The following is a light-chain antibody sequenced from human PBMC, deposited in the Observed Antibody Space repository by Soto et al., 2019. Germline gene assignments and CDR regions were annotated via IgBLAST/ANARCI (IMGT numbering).Light chain of an antibody. CDR1: GSNIGTNY. V-gene: IGLV1-47*01. CDR3: AAWDNSLSGRL. J-gene: IGLJ3*02. Sequence: QSVLTQPPSASGTPGQRVTISCSGSGSNIGTNYVYWYQQLPGSAPKLLIYGNDQRPSGVPDRFSGSKSGTSASLAISGVRSEDGADYYCAAWDNSLSGRLFGGGTKLTVL. CDR2: GND.